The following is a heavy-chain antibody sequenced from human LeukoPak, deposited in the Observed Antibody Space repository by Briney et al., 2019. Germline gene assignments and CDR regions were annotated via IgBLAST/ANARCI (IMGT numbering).Heavy chain of an antibody. CDR2: IYTSGST. CDR1: GGSISSGSYY. Sequence: SETLSLTCTVSGGSISSGSYYWSWIRQPAGKGLEWIGRIYTSGSTNYNPSLKSRVTISVDTSKNQFSLKLSSVTAADTAVYYCARHGIAAAGGLDYWGQGTLVTVSS. D-gene: IGHD6-25*01. J-gene: IGHJ4*02. CDR3: ARHGIAAAGGLDY. V-gene: IGHV4-61*02.